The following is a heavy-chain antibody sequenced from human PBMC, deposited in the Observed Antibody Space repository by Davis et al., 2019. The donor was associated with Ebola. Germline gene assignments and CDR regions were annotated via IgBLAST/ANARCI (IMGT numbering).Heavy chain of an antibody. D-gene: IGHD3-10*01. CDR1: GGSISSSNW. CDR3: ARDFLWFGEFYYYGMDV. Sequence: MPSETLSLTCDVSGGSISSSNWWSWVRQPPGKGLEWIGEIYHSGSTNYNPSLKSRVTISVDKSKNQFSLKLSSVTAADTAVYYCARDFLWFGEFYYYGMDVWGQGTTVTVSS. V-gene: IGHV4-4*02. J-gene: IGHJ6*02. CDR2: IYHSGST.